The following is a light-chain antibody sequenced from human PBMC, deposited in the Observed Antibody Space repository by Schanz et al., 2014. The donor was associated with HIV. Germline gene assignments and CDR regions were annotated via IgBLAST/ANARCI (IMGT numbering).Light chain of an antibody. CDR2: SNN. J-gene: IGLJ3*02. CDR1: SSNIGSNT. CDR3: QSYDSSLSGSV. Sequence: QSVLTQPPSASGTPGQRVTISCSGSSSNIGSNTVNWYQQLPGTAPKLLIYSNNQRPSGVPDRFSGSKSGTSASLAITGLQAEDEADYSCQSYDSSLSGSVFGGGTKLTVL. V-gene: IGLV1-44*01.